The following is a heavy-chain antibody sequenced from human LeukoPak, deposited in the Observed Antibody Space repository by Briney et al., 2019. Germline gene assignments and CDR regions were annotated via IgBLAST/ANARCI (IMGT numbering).Heavy chain of an antibody. CDR2: INHSGST. CDR3: ASGPTVGSGRYQPPV. D-gene: IGHD6-19*01. CDR1: GGSFSGYY. V-gene: IGHV4-34*01. Sequence: SETLSLTCAVYGGSFSGYYWTWIRQPPGKGLEWIGEINHSGSTNYNPSLKSRITISVDTSKNQFSLKLSSVTAADTAVYYCASGPTVGSGRYQPPVWGQGTLVTVSS. J-gene: IGHJ4*02.